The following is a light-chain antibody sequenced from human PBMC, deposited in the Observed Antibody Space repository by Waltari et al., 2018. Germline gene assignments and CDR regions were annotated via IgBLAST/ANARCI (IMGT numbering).Light chain of an antibody. CDR3: SSYTSSSTVV. Sequence: QSALTQPASVSRSPGQSITISCPGTSSHAGGYKSLSWYQQHPGKAPKLMIYEVSNRPSGVSNRVSGSKSGSTASLTISGLQAEDEADYYCSSYTSSSTVVFGGGTKLTVL. CDR1: SSHAGGYKS. CDR2: EVS. V-gene: IGLV2-14*01. J-gene: IGLJ2*01.